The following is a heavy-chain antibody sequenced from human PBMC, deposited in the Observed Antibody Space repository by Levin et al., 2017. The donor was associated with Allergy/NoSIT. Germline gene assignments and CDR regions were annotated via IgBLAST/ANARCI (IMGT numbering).Heavy chain of an antibody. CDR1: GFTISSNY. CDR3: VRGYKYGLADF. Sequence: PGGSLRLSCAVSGFTISSNYMSWVRQAPGKGLEWVSIIYSSGTTDDADSVKGRFTISRDSFINTLYLQMTSLRAEDTAMYYCVRGYKYGLADFWGQGTPVTVSS. J-gene: IGHJ4*02. D-gene: IGHD5-18*01. CDR2: IYSSGTT. V-gene: IGHV3-53*01.